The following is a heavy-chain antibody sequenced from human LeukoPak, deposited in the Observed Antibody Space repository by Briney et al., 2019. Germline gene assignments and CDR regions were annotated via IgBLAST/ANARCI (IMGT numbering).Heavy chain of an antibody. CDR2: INHSRST. D-gene: IGHD2-21*01. J-gene: IGHJ4*02. V-gene: IGHV4-34*01. CDR3: ARGSQHRNFDY. CDR1: GGSFSGYY. Sequence: PSETLSLTCAVYGGSFSGYYWSWIRQPPGKGLEWIGEINHSRSTNYNPSLKSRVTISVDTSKNQFSLKLSSVTAADTAVYYCARGSQHRNFDYWGQGTLVTVSS.